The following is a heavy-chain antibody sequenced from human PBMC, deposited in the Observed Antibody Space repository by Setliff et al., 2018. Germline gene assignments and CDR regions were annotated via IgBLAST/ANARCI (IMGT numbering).Heavy chain of an antibody. CDR2: IYYTGTT. CDR1: GGSISGYY. V-gene: IGHV4-59*08. J-gene: IGHJ4*02. Sequence: SETLSLTCTVSGGSISGYYWSWIRQPPGKELEWIGYIYYTGTTNYNPSLKSRVTISVDTSKNQFSLKLSSVTAADTAAYYCASHPRVTIFGVVAFDYWGQGIQVTVSS. CDR3: ASHPRVTIFGVVAFDY. D-gene: IGHD3-3*01.